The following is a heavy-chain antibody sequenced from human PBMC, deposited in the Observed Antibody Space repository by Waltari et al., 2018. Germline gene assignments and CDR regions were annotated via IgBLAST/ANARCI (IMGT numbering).Heavy chain of an antibody. Sequence: QLQLPESGPGLVEPSETLSLTCTASGHSISNNNYYWGWIRQPRGTGLQWIGSIHYIGDTYYSSSLKSRVIISVDTSNNQFSLRLTSVTAADTAIYFCARNQRGWFDAFDIWGQGTAVTVSS. CDR1: GHSISNNNYY. J-gene: IGHJ3*02. CDR2: IHYIGDT. CDR3: ARNQRGWFDAFDI. D-gene: IGHD6-19*01. V-gene: IGHV4-39*07.